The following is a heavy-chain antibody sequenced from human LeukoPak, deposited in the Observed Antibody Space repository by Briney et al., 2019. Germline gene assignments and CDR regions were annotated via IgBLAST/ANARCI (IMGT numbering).Heavy chain of an antibody. CDR2: IYHSGKS. J-gene: IGHJ3*02. V-gene: IGHV4-38-2*02. Sequence: PSETLSLTCSVSGYSISSGYYWDWIRQPPGKGLEWIASIYHSGKSYYNPSLESRVTISVDTSKNQFSLKLSSVTAADTAVYYCARVGLRTGWVAFDIWGQGTMVTVSS. CDR3: ARVGLRTGWVAFDI. D-gene: IGHD1-26*01. CDR1: GYSISSGYY.